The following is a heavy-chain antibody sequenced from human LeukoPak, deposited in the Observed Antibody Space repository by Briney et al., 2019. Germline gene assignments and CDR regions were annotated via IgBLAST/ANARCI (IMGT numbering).Heavy chain of an antibody. CDR2: IYHSGST. CDR1: GGTISSSSYY. J-gene: IGHJ6*03. Sequence: SETLSLSCTASGGTISSSSYYWVWIRQPPEKGLVWIGSIYHSGSTYYNTSLKSRVTISVDTAKNQFSLKLSSVTAADTAVYYCARHDYDGGYYMDVWGKGTTVTVSS. CDR3: ARHDYDGGYYMDV. V-gene: IGHV4-39*01. D-gene: IGHD3-3*01.